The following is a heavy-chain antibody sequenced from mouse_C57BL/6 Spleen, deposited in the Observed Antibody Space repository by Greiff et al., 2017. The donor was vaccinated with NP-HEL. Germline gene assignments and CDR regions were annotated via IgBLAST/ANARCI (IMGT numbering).Heavy chain of an antibody. CDR3: ASDDYDVPFAY. CDR1: GYTFTDYN. J-gene: IGHJ3*01. Sequence: EVKLMESGPELVKPGASVKMSCKASGYTFTDYNMHWVKQSHGKSLEWIGYINPNNGGTSYNQKFKGKATLTVNKSSSTAYMELRSLTSEDSAVYYCASDDYDVPFAYWGQGTLVTVSA. V-gene: IGHV1-22*01. D-gene: IGHD2-4*01. CDR2: INPNNGGT.